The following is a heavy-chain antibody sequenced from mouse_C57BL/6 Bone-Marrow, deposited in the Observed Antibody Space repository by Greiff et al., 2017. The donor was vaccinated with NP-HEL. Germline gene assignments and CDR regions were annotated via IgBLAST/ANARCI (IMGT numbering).Heavy chain of an antibody. CDR3: ARYDYGWFAY. CDR1: GYTFTSYW. CDR2: IDPSDSYT. D-gene: IGHD2-4*01. Sequence: VQLQQPGAELVMPGASVKLSCKASGYTFTSYWMHWVKQRPGQGLEWIGEIDPSDSYTNYNQKFKGKSTLTVDKSSSTAYMQLSSLTSEDSAVYYCARYDYGWFAYWGQGTLVTVSA. V-gene: IGHV1-69*01. J-gene: IGHJ3*01.